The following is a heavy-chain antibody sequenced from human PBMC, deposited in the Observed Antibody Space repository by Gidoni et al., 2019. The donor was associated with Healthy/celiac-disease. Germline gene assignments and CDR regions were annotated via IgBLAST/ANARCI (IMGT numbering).Heavy chain of an antibody. Sequence: QVQLQESAPGLVKHSPTLSLTCTVAGGSISSGCYYWSWIRQHPGKGLEWIVYIYYSGSTYYNPSLKSRVTISVDTSKNQFFLKLSSVTAADKAVYYCARELSRDYYDSGAAFDIWGQGTMVTVSS. CDR1: GGSISSGCYY. V-gene: IGHV4-31*03. CDR2: IYYSGST. D-gene: IGHD3-22*01. J-gene: IGHJ3*02. CDR3: ARELSRDYYDSGAAFDI.